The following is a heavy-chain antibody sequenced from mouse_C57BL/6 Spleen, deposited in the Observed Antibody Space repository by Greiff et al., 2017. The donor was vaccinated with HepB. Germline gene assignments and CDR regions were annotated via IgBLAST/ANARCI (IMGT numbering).Heavy chain of an antibody. CDR3: TRGRTLGREVYYFDY. D-gene: IGHD4-1*01. CDR1: GYTFTDYE. CDR2: IDPETGGT. V-gene: IGHV1-15*01. J-gene: IGHJ2*01. Sequence: QVQLQQSGAELVRPGASVTLSCKASGYTFTDYEMHWVKQTPVHGLEWIGAIDPETGGTAYNQKFKGKAILTADKSSSTAYMELRSLTSEDSALYYCTRGRTLGREVYYFDYWGQGTTLTVSS.